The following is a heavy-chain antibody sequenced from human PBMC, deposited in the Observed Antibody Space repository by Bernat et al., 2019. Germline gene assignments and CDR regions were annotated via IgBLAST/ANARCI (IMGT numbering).Heavy chain of an antibody. CDR3: ARVMTTVTTNVYLGFFDY. J-gene: IGHJ4*02. V-gene: IGHV4-39*01. CDR2: IYYSGST. CDR1: GGSISSSSYY. D-gene: IGHD4-11*01. Sequence: QLQLQESGPGLVKPSETLSLTCTVSGGSISSSSYYWGWIRQPPGKGLEWIGSIYYSGSTYYNPSLKSRVTISVDTSKNQFSLKLSSVTAADTAVYYCARVMTTVTTNVYLGFFDYWGQGTLVTVSS.